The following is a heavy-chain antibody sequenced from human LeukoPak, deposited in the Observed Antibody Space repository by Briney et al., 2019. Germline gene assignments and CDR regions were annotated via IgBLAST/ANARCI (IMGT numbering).Heavy chain of an antibody. D-gene: IGHD3-22*01. CDR1: GGSFNDYF. Sequence: SETLSLTCAVYGGSFNDYFCSWIRQPPGKGLEWIGETSRGEGTHYSSSLRSRVIISVDTSKNQCSLMLSSVTAADTAVYYCARGTDRSKTGYWGQGTLV. CDR3: ARGTDRSKTGY. CDR2: TSRGEGT. J-gene: IGHJ4*02. V-gene: IGHV4-34*01.